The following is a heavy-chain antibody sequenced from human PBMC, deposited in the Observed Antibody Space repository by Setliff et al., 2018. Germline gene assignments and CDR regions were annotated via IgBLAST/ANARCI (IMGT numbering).Heavy chain of an antibody. V-gene: IGHV4-38-2*01. CDR3: ARHRRPDYGDFISWYFDL. D-gene: IGHD4-17*01. CDR2: IYYGGGT. J-gene: IGHJ2*01. CDR1: NYSISSGYY. Sequence: PSETLSLTCDVSNYSISSGYYWGWVRQPPGKGLEWIATIYYGGGTYYNPSLKSRVTISLDMSKYQFSLRLNSVTAADTAVYFCARHRRPDYGDFISWYFDLWGRGTLVTVSS.